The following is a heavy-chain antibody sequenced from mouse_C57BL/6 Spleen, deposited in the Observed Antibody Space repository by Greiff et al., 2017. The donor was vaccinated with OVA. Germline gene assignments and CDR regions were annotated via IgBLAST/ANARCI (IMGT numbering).Heavy chain of an antibody. CDR2: INPSNGGT. D-gene: IGHD1-1*01. V-gene: IGHV1-53*01. CDR3: ARWGTVVATGNATDY. J-gene: IGHJ4*01. CDR1: GYTFTSYW. Sequence: QVQLQQPGTELVKPGASVKLSCKASGYTFTSYWMHWVKQRPGQGLEWIGNINPSNGGTNYNEKFKSKATLTVDKSSSTAYRQLSSLTSEDSAVYYCARWGTVVATGNATDYWGQGTSVTVSS.